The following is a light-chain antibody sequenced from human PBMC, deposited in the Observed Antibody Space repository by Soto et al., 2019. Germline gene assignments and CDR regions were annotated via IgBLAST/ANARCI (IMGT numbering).Light chain of an antibody. CDR2: NVS. Sequence: LTQPGSVSGSPGQSITISCTGTSSDVGGYNSVSWYQQHPGKAPKLMIYNVSNRPSGVSNRFSGSKSGNTASLTISGLQAEDEADYYCSSYTSSSTYVFGTGT. CDR3: SSYTSSSTYV. CDR1: SSDVGGYNS. J-gene: IGLJ1*01. V-gene: IGLV2-14*01.